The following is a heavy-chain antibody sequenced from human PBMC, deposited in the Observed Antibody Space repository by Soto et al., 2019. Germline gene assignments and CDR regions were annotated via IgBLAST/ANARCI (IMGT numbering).Heavy chain of an antibody. D-gene: IGHD6-13*01. Sequence: QLQLQESGPGLVKPSETLSLTCTVSGGSISSSSHYWGWIRHPPGKGLEWIGTIYYSGSTYYNPSLKSRVTISVDTSKNQFSLKLRSVTAADTAVYYCARQEGISREVPYAMDVWGQGTTVTVSS. CDR3: ARQEGISREVPYAMDV. CDR2: IYYSGST. V-gene: IGHV4-39*01. J-gene: IGHJ6*02. CDR1: GGSISSSSHY.